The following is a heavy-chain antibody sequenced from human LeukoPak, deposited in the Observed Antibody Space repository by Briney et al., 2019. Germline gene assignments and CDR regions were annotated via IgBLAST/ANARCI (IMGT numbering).Heavy chain of an antibody. CDR1: GFTFSSYE. Sequence: GGSLRLSCAASGFTFSSYEMNWVRQAPGKGLEWVSYTSSSGSTIYYADSVKGRFTISRDNAKNSLYLQMNSLRAEDTAVYYCARGYSGSYTYWGQGTLVTVSS. J-gene: IGHJ4*02. V-gene: IGHV3-48*03. CDR2: TSSSGSTI. CDR3: ARGYSGSYTY. D-gene: IGHD1-26*01.